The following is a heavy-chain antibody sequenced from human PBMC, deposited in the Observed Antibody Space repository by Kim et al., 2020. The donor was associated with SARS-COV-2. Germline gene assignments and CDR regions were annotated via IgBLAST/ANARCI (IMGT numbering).Heavy chain of an antibody. J-gene: IGHJ4*02. V-gene: IGHV3-48*02. D-gene: IGHD2-2*01. CDR2: ISSSSSTI. CDR3: ASLGYCSSTSCYAGSDY. CDR1: GFTFSSYS. Sequence: GGSLRLSCAASGFTFSSYSMNWVRQAPGKGLEWVSYISSSSSTIYYADSVKGRFTISRDNAKNSLYLQMNSLRDEDTAVYYCASLGYCSSTSCYAGSDYWGQGTLVTVSS.